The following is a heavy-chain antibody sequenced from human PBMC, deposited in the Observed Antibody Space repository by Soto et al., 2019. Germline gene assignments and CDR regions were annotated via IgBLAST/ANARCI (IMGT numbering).Heavy chain of an antibody. CDR1: GFTFSSYW. D-gene: IGHD3-22*01. CDR2: RKQDVREK. V-gene: IGHV3-7*03. J-gene: IGHJ2*01. CDR3: ARVPYYYDSSGYSRWYFDL. Sequence: EVQLVESGGGLVQPGGSLRLSCAASGFTFSSYWVSWVRQPPGKGLEWVANRKQDVREKYYVNSVKGRFTSSSHNARNPRYVQVNSLGAADTALYYFARVPYYYDSSGYSRWYFDLCGRGRLVTVSA.